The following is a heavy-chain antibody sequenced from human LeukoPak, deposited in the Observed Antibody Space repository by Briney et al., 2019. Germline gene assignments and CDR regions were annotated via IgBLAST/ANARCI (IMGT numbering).Heavy chain of an antibody. CDR1: GGTFNNYD. Sequence: ASVKVSCKASGGTFNNYDVSWVRQAPGQGLEWMGWISANNGDTNYAQRMQGRLTMTTDTSTSTAYMELRSLSSDDPAIYYCARDWPTVIADYWGQGTLVTVSS. J-gene: IGHJ4*02. CDR3: ARDWPTVIADY. CDR2: ISANNGDT. D-gene: IGHD4-11*01. V-gene: IGHV1-18*01.